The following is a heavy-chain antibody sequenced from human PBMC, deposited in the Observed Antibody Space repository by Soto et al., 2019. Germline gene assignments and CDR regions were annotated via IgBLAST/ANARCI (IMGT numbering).Heavy chain of an antibody. CDR3: AKDDYVWGSYRPFDY. J-gene: IGHJ4*02. CDR1: GFTFSSYG. Sequence: QVQLVESGGGVVQPGRSLRLSCAASGFTFSSYGMHWVRQAPGKELEWVAVISYDGSNKYYADSVKGRFTISRDNSKNTLYLQMNSLRAEDTAVYYCAKDDYVWGSYRPFDYWGQGTLVTVSS. CDR2: ISYDGSNK. D-gene: IGHD3-16*02. V-gene: IGHV3-30*18.